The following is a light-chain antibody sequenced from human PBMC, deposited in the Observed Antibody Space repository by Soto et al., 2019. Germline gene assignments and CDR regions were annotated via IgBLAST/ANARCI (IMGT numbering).Light chain of an antibody. J-gene: IGKJ4*01. CDR3: QQLNSSPLT. CDR1: QGISSF. CDR2: AAS. V-gene: IGKV1-9*01. Sequence: IPLTQSPSSLSASVGDRVTITCRASQGISSFLAWFQQKPGKAPKLLIYAASTLQSGVPSRFSGSGSGTDFTLTISRLQPEDFATYYCQQLNSSPLTFGGGTKVEIK.